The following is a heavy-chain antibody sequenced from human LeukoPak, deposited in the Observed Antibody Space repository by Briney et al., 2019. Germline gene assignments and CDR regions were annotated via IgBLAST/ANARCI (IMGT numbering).Heavy chain of an antibody. V-gene: IGHV3-21*01. Sequence: GGSLRLSCAASGFTFSNAWMSWVRQAPGKGLEWVSFISTSSSYIYYADSVKGRFTISRDNAKNSLNLQMNSLRAEDTAVYYCARDVNWNYCDYWGHGTLVTVSS. CDR3: ARDVNWNYCDY. CDR2: ISTSSSYI. D-gene: IGHD1-20*01. CDR1: GFTFSNAW. J-gene: IGHJ4*01.